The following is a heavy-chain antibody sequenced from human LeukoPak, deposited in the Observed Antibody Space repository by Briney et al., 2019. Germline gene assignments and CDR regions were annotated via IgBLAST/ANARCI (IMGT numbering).Heavy chain of an antibody. CDR2: ISGSGAST. CDR1: GLTVSNYA. D-gene: IGHD5-24*01. V-gene: IGHV3-23*01. CDR3: ASRDKGYYYGMDV. J-gene: IGHJ6*02. Sequence: GGSLRLSCAASGLTVSNYAVSCGRQAPAKGLEWVPAISGSGASTHYADSVKGRFTISRDNSRNTVYLQMNSLRAEDTAVYYCASRDKGYYYGMDVWGQGTTVTVSS.